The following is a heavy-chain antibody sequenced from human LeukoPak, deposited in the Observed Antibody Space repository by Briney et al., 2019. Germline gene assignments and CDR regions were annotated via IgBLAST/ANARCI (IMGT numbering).Heavy chain of an antibody. CDR1: GFTFSSYA. D-gene: IGHD5-12*01. V-gene: IGHV3-23*01. Sequence: AGGSLRLSCAGSGFTFSSYAMSWVRQAPGKGLEWVSAVSDNSYTRNYADSVKGRFTISRDNSKNTLYLQMNSLRAEDTDVYYCAVEQGNSAYDSVFTYHFDYWGRGTLVTVSS. CDR2: VSDNSYTR. CDR3: AVEQGNSAYDSVFTYHFDY. J-gene: IGHJ4*02.